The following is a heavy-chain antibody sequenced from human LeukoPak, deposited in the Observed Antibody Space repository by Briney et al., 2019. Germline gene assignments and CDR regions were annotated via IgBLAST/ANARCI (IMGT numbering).Heavy chain of an antibody. D-gene: IGHD6-13*01. CDR3: AKEILSSSLYLDAFDL. J-gene: IGHJ3*01. Sequence: PGGSLRLSCAASGFTFRSYAMSWVRQASGKGLEWVSAISASGDSVNYAVSVKGRFTISRDNSKNTLYLQMNSLRAEDTAIYYCAKEILSSSLYLDAFDLWGQGTVVTVSS. CDR1: GFTFRSYA. V-gene: IGHV3-23*01. CDR2: ISASGDSV.